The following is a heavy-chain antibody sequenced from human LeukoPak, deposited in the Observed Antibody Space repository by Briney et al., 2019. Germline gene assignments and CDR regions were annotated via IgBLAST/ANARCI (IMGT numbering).Heavy chain of an antibody. J-gene: IGHJ4*02. Sequence: GGSLRLSCTPSVLTFRNCSGQWLRQAPGKGLEWVALISSDGSNKWFAGSVKGRFTISRDSSKNTMYLQMNNVRSEDTAVYYSARDLVAKGEYWGQGTLVSVSS. D-gene: IGHD2-8*02. CDR1: VLTFRNCS. V-gene: IGHV3-30*04. CDR3: ARDLVAKGEY. CDR2: ISSDGSNK.